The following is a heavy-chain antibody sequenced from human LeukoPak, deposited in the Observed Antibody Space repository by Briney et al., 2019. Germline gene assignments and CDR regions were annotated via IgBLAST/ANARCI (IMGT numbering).Heavy chain of an antibody. CDR3: ARATGYYVFWGVYHYYFDY. V-gene: IGHV3-13*01. Sequence: PGGSLRLSCAASGFTFSSYDMHWVRQATGKGLEWVSAIGTAGDTYYPGSVKGRFTISRENAKNSLYLQMNSLRAGDTAVYYCARATGYYVFWGVYHYYFDYWGQGPLVTVSS. J-gene: IGHJ4*02. D-gene: IGHD3-3*01. CDR1: GFTFSSYD. CDR2: IGTAGDT.